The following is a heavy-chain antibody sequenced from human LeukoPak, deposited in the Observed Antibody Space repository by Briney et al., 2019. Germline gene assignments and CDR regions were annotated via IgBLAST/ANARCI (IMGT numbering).Heavy chain of an antibody. J-gene: IGHJ4*02. Sequence: SETLSLTCAVYGGSFSGYYWSWIRQPPGKGLEWIGEINHSGSTNYNPSLKSRVTISVDTSKNQFSLKLSSETAADTAVYYCARSGFRLDHWGQGTLVTVSS. CDR2: INHSGST. CDR3: ARSGFRLDH. CDR1: GGSFSGYY. V-gene: IGHV4-34*01.